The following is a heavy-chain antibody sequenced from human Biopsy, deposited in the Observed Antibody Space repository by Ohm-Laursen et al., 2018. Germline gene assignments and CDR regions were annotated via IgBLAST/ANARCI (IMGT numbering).Heavy chain of an antibody. CDR3: ARRPYTRDNWFDP. V-gene: IGHV4-4*08. CDR1: GGSISSDY. J-gene: IGHJ5*02. CDR2: IYSSGGT. Sequence: SDTLSLTCPVSGGSISSDYWSWIRQPPGKGLEWIGYIYSSGGTDYNPSLKSRVTISLDTSKNQFSLTLTSVTVADTAIYYCARRPYTRDNWFDPWGQGTLVTVSS. D-gene: IGHD2-2*01.